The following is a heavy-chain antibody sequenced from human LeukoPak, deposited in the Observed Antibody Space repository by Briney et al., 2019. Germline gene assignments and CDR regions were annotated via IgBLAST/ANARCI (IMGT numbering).Heavy chain of an antibody. CDR3: ARSGGAAFDI. J-gene: IGHJ3*02. CDR1: GGTLSSYV. Sequence: GASVMVSCKASGGTLSSYVISWVRQAPGQGLEWMGRIIPIFGTANSAQKFQGRVTITTDESTSTAYMELSSLRSEDTAVYYCARSGGAAFDIWGQGTMVTVSS. CDR2: IIPIFGTA. D-gene: IGHD5-12*01. V-gene: IGHV1-69*05.